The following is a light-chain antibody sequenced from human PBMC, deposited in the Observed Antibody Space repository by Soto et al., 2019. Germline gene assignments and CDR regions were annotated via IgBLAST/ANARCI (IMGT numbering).Light chain of an antibody. V-gene: IGKV3-20*01. CDR1: QSVTNTY. CDR3: QQYGRSPGLFT. Sequence: EIVLTQSPGTLSLSPGERATLSCRASQSVTNTYLAWYQQTPGQAPRLLIYDASSRATGIPDRFSGSGSGTDFTLPTSRLEPQDFAVYYCQQYGRSPGLFTFGPGTKVDIK. J-gene: IGKJ3*01. CDR2: DAS.